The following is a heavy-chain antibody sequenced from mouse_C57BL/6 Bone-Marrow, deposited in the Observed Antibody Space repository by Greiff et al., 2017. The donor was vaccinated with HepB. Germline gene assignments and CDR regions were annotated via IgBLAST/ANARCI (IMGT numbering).Heavy chain of an antibody. CDR1: GFTFSDYY. CDR3: ARHQFSHYYGSRYWYFDV. J-gene: IGHJ1*03. D-gene: IGHD1-1*01. V-gene: IGHV5-12*01. Sequence: EVMLVESGGGLVQPGGSLKLSCAASGFTFSDYYMYWVRQTPEKRLEWVAYISNGGGSTYYPDTVKGRFTISRDNAKNTLYLQMSRLKSEDTAMYYCARHQFSHYYGSRYWYFDVWGTGTTVTVSS. CDR2: ISNGGGST.